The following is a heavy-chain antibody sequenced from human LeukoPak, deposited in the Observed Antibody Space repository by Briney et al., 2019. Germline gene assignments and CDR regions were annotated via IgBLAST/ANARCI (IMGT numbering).Heavy chain of an antibody. CDR3: ARDPRYCSSTSCYGDPDNWFDP. CDR2: IIPIFGTA. CDR1: GGTFSSYA. Sequence: SVKVSCKASGGTFSSYAISWVRQAPGQGLEWMGRIIPIFGTANYAQKFQGRVTIPTDESTSTAYMELSSLRSEDTAVYYCARDPRYCSSTSCYGDPDNWFDPWGQGTLVTVSS. V-gene: IGHV1-69*05. D-gene: IGHD2-2*01. J-gene: IGHJ5*02.